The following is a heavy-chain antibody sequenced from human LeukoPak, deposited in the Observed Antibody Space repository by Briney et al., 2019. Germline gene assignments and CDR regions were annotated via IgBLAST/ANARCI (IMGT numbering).Heavy chain of an antibody. Sequence: GGSLRLSCAASGFTFSSYAMSWVRQAPGKGLEWVSSISSSSSYIYYADSVKGRFTISRDNAKNSLYLQMNSLRAEDTAVYYCAINEPPDYWGQGTLVIVSS. CDR2: ISSSSSYI. J-gene: IGHJ4*02. CDR1: GFTFSSYA. V-gene: IGHV3-21*01. CDR3: AINEPPDY. D-gene: IGHD1-14*01.